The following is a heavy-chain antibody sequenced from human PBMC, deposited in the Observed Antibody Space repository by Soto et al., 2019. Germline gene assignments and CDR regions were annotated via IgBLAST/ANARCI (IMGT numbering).Heavy chain of an antibody. J-gene: IGHJ6*02. CDR3: ARDEVGCSSTSCFSYYYYGMDV. Sequence: PGGSLRLSCAASGFTFSSYSMNWVRQAPGKGLEWVSSISSSSSYIYYAGSVKGRFTISRDNAKNSLYLQMNSLRAEDTAVYYCARDEVGCSSTSCFSYYYYGMDVWGQGTTVTVSS. V-gene: IGHV3-21*01. CDR2: ISSSSSYI. CDR1: GFTFSSYS. D-gene: IGHD2-2*01.